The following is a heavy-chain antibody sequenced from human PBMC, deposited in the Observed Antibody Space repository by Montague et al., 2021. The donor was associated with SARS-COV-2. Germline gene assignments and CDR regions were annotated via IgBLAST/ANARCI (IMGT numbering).Heavy chain of an antibody. CDR3: ARAQNICFIANCVNYFDL. J-gene: IGHJ4*02. D-gene: IGHD1-1*01. V-gene: IGHV4-61*03. Sequence: SETLSLTCTVSGGSISSGSYYWSWIRQSPGKGLEWIGYVHYTGSAKYNPSLKTRVTLSLDTPKKHCSLKLKSVTAADTAVYYCARAQNICFIANCVNYFDLWGLGALVSVSS. CDR1: GGSISSGSYY. CDR2: VHYTGSA.